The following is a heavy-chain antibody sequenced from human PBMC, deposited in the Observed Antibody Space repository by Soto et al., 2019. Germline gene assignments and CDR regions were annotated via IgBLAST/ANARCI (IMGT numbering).Heavy chain of an antibody. CDR1: GASISSLY. CDR3: ARGGWSMDV. D-gene: IGHD2-15*01. Sequence: QVQLQESGPGLVKPWETLSLTCTISGASISSLYWSWVRQPPGKGLEWIGYIHYSGSTSYNPSLKSRFTMLVDTSKNQFSLRLSSVTAADTAVYYCARGGWSMDVWGQGTTVTVS. V-gene: IGHV4-59*11. J-gene: IGHJ6*02. CDR2: IHYSGST.